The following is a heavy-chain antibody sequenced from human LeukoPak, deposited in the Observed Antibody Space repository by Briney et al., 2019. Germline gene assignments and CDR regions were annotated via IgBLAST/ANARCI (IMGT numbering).Heavy chain of an antibody. V-gene: IGHV3-23*01. CDR1: GGSISSYY. J-gene: IGHJ6*02. CDR2: ISGSGGST. CDR3: AKDLVAGTGYYGMDV. D-gene: IGHD6-19*01. Sequence: ETLSLTCTVSGGSISSYYWSWVRQAPGKGLEWVSAISGSGGSTYYADSVKGRFTISRDNSKNTLYLQMNSLRAEDTAVYYCAKDLVAGTGYYGMDVWGQGTTVTVSS.